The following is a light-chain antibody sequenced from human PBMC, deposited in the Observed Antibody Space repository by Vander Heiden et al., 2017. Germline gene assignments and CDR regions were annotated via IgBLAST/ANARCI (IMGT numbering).Light chain of an antibody. CDR3: QSYDRSLSGSV. CDR2: VNN. J-gene: IGLJ1*01. CDR1: SSNIGAGYD. V-gene: IGLV1-40*01. Sequence: QSLLTQPPSVSGAPGQRVTVSCTGSSSNIGAGYDVHWYQQFPGAAPKLLIFVNNIRPSGVPDRFSGSKSGASASLSITGLQADDEADYYCQSYDRSLSGSVFGTGTKVTVL.